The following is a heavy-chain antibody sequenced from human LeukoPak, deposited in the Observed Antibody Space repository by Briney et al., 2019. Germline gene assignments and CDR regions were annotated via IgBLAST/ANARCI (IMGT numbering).Heavy chain of an antibody. V-gene: IGHV1-69*06. CDR1: GGTFSSYA. D-gene: IGHD3-10*01. CDR2: IIPIFGTA. Sequence: ASVTVSFKASGGTFSSYAISWVRQAPGQGLEWMGGIIPIFGTANYAQKFQGRVTITADKSTSTAYMELSSLRSEDTAVYYCANKENDMVRGIFYYYYGMDVWGKGTTVTVSS. J-gene: IGHJ6*04. CDR3: ANKENDMVRGIFYYYYGMDV.